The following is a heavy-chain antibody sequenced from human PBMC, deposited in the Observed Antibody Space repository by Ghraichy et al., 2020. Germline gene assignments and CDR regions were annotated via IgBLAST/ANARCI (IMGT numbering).Heavy chain of an antibody. CDR2: IWYDGSDK. D-gene: IGHD3-10*01. V-gene: IGHV3-33*01. Sequence: ALRLSCAASGFSFSSYGMHWVRQAPGKGLEWVAVIWYDGSDKYYADSVKGRFTITRDNSKNTLYLPINSLRAEDTAVYYCASLSYGSGSIDVWGQGATDTVSS. CDR3: ASLSYGSGSIDV. CDR1: GFSFSSYG. J-gene: IGHJ6*02.